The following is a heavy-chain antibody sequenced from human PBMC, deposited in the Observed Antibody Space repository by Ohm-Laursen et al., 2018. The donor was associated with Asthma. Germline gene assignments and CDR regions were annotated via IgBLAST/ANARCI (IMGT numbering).Heavy chain of an antibody. V-gene: IGHV3-23*01. CDR3: AKGDLGWYDSRGYSN. D-gene: IGHD3-22*01. CDR1: GFTFRRYA. J-gene: IGHJ4*02. Sequence: SESLSCTATGFTFRRYAMTWFRHPPGQGLGWVVGISEGGDNTHFADSVKGRFTISRDNSKNMLDLQMNRLRAEDTVVYYWAKGDLGWYDSRGYSNWGQGTLVTVSS. CDR2: ISEGGDNT.